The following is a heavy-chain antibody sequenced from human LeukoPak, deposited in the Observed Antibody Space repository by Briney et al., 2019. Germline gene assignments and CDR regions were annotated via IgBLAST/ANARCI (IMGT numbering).Heavy chain of an antibody. Sequence: GGSLRLSCAASGFTFNIYTMNWVRQAPGKGLEWVSYISGSSGIIDYADSVKGRFTISRDNPKNTLYVQMNSLRAEDTAVYYCARGRGADYGGNSGYFDYWGQGTLVTVSS. CDR1: GFTFNIYT. V-gene: IGHV3-48*01. J-gene: IGHJ4*02. CDR2: ISGSSGII. D-gene: IGHD4-23*01. CDR3: ARGRGADYGGNSGYFDY.